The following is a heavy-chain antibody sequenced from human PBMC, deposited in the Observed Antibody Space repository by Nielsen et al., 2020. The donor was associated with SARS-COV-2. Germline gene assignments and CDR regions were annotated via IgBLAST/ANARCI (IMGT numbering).Heavy chain of an antibody. CDR1: GFTFKSHG. Sequence: GGSLRLSCTVSGFTFKSHGMHWVRQVPGRGLQWVAVISYDGGEKDYADSVKGRFTISRNNSRNTLHLQMNSLRAEDTALYYCAKVGDGYNHFDYWGQGTLVTVSS. CDR3: AKVGDGYNHFDY. J-gene: IGHJ4*02. V-gene: IGHV3-30*18. CDR2: ISYDGGEK. D-gene: IGHD5-24*01.